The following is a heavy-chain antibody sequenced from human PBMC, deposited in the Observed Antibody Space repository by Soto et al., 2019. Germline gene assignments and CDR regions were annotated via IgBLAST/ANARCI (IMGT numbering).Heavy chain of an antibody. CDR2: IIPIFGTA. CDR1: GGTFSSYA. CDR3: ASGGIAAHNWFDP. D-gene: IGHD6-13*01. J-gene: IGHJ5*02. Sequence: SVKVSCKASGGTFSSYAISWVRQAPGQGLEWMGGIIPIFGTANYAQKFQGRVTITADESTSTAYMELSSLRSEDTAVYYCASGGIAAHNWFDPWGQGTLVTVSS. V-gene: IGHV1-69*13.